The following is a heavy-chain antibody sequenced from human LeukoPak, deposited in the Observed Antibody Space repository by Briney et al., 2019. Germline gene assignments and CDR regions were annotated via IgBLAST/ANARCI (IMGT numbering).Heavy chain of an antibody. CDR2: INPNSGGT. D-gene: IGHD5-18*01. CDR1: GYTFTGYY. Sequence: GASVKVSCKASGYTFTGYYMHWVRQAPGQGLGWMGWINPNSGGTNYAQKFQGRVTMTRDTSISTGYMEVSRLRSDDTAVYYCARDGDTAGNFDYWGQGTLVTVSS. V-gene: IGHV1-2*02. CDR3: ARDGDTAGNFDY. J-gene: IGHJ4*02.